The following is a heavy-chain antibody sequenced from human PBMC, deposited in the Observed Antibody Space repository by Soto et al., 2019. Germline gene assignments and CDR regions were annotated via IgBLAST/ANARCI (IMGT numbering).Heavy chain of an antibody. CDR2: INYRWTT. CDR3: VTDAPGVAPY. J-gene: IGHJ4*02. CDR1: GGSINSGDSY. V-gene: IGHV4-31*03. Sequence: QVQLQESGPGLVRPSQTLSLTGTVSGGSINSGDSYWNWIRQNPEKGTEWIGYINYRWTTFYNPALKSRIIISADTSENQFSLKLNSVTAADTAVYYCVTDAPGVAPYWGQGTLVTVSS. D-gene: IGHD2-15*01.